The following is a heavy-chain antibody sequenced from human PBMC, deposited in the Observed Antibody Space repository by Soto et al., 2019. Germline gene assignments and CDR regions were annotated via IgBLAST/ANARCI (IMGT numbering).Heavy chain of an antibody. CDR2: ISGSGGST. CDR3: AKVARYYNFSPRPIGFDY. V-gene: IGHV3-23*01. Sequence: PGGSLRLSCAASGFTFSSYAMSWVRQAPGKGLEWVSAISGSGGSTYYADSVKGRFTISRDNSKNTLYLQMNSLRAEDTAVYYCAKVARYYNFSPRPIGFDYWGQGTLVTVSS. J-gene: IGHJ4*02. CDR1: GFTFSSYA. D-gene: IGHD3-3*01.